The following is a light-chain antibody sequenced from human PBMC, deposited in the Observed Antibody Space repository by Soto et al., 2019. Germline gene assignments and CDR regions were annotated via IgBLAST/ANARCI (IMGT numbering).Light chain of an antibody. V-gene: IGKV3D-20*02. J-gene: IGKJ4*01. CDR2: AAS. Sequence: EIVLTQSPGTLSLSPGERATLSCRASQSVSSYYLAWYQQKPGQAPRLLIYAASSRATGIPDRFSGGGSGTDFTLTISSLEPEDSAVYYCHQRSKGLTFGGGTKVDIK. CDR3: HQRSKGLT. CDR1: QSVSSYY.